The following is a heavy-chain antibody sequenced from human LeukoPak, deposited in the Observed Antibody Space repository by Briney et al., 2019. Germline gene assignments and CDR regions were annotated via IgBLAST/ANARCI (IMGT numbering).Heavy chain of an antibody. Sequence: GGSLRLSCAASGFTVSSNYMSWVRQAPGKGLEWVSVIYSGGSTYYADSVKGRFTISRDNSKNTLYLQMNSLRAEDTAVYYRAELGITMIGGVWGKGTTVTISS. CDR3: AELGITMIGGV. V-gene: IGHV3-53*01. CDR2: IYSGGST. J-gene: IGHJ6*04. D-gene: IGHD3-10*02. CDR1: GFTVSSNY.